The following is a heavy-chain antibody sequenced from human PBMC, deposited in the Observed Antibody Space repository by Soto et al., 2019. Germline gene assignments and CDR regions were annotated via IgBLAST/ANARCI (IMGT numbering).Heavy chain of an antibody. J-gene: IGHJ4*02. CDR2: IYWDDDK. CDR3: AIVVVAATAGQYYFDY. CDR1: GLSLSTSGVG. D-gene: IGHD2-15*01. V-gene: IGHV2-5*02. Sequence: QITLKESGPTLVKPTQTLTLTCTFSGLSLSTSGVGVGWIRQPPGKALEWLALIYWDDDKRYSPSLKSRLTITKDTSKNQVVLTMTNMDPVDTATYYCAIVVVAATAGQYYFDYWGQGTLVTVSS.